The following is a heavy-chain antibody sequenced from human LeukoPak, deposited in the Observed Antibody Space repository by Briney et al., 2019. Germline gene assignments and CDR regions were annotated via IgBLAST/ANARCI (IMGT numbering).Heavy chain of an antibody. V-gene: IGHV4-34*01. Sequence: SETLSLTCAVYGGSFSGYYWSWIRQPPGKGLEWIGEINHSGSTNYNPSLKSRVTISVDTSKNQFSLKPSSVTAADTAVYYCARGRYRHFDYWGQGTLVTVSS. CDR2: INHSGST. CDR3: ARGRYRHFDY. J-gene: IGHJ4*02. D-gene: IGHD5-18*01. CDR1: GGSFSGYY.